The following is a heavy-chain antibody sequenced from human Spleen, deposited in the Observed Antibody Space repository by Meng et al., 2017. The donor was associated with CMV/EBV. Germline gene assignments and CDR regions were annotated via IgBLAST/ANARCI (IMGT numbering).Heavy chain of an antibody. Sequence: SFRGYYWTWVRQPPGMGLEWIGEIDYSGSTDYNTSLKSRVTISIDTSKNQFSLRLTSVTAADTALYYCARGLRNNNSGYSRSQYFFDSWGQGTLVTVSS. D-gene: IGHD6-19*01. CDR1: SFRGYY. V-gene: IGHV4-34*01. CDR3: ARGLRNNNSGYSRSQYFFDS. CDR2: IDYSGST. J-gene: IGHJ4*03.